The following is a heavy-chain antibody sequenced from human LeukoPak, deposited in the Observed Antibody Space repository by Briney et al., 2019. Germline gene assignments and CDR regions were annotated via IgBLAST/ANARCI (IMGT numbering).Heavy chain of an antibody. J-gene: IGHJ3*02. CDR2: IYYSGST. V-gene: IGHV4-59*01. Sequence: SETLSLTCAVSGASFSGYYWNWIRQPPGKGLEWIGYIYYSGSTNYNPSLKSRVTISVDTSKNQFSLKLSSVTAADTAVYYCASSCSGGSCYGGALLGAFDIWGQGTMVTVSS. CDR1: GASFSGYY. CDR3: ASSCSGGSCYGGALLGAFDI. D-gene: IGHD2-15*01.